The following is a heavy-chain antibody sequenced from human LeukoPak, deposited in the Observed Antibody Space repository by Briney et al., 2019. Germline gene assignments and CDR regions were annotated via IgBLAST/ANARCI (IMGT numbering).Heavy chain of an antibody. CDR2: ISGSGAST. J-gene: IGHJ4*02. CDR1: GLSFSSYA. D-gene: IGHD3-10*01. V-gene: IGHV3-23*01. Sequence: QTGGSLRLSCAASGLSFSSYAMSWVRQAPGKGLEWVSSISGSGASTYYADSVKGRFTISRDNSKNTLYLQMNSLRAEDTAVYSCAKGGGITLVRGVTVDYWGQGTLVTVSS. CDR3: AKGGGITLVRGVTVDY.